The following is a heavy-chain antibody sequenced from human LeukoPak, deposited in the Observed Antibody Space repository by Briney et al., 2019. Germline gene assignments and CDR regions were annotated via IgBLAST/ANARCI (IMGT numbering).Heavy chain of an antibody. CDR1: GGSISSGGYS. CDR2: IYHSGST. Sequence: PSETLSLTCAVSGGSISSGGYSWSWIRQPPGRGLECIGYIYHSGSTSYNPSLKSRVTISVDRSKNQFSLKLSSVTAADTAVYYCAREYGDYSGTFGMDVWGQGTTVTVSS. D-gene: IGHD4-17*01. J-gene: IGHJ6*02. CDR3: AREYGDYSGTFGMDV. V-gene: IGHV4-30-2*01.